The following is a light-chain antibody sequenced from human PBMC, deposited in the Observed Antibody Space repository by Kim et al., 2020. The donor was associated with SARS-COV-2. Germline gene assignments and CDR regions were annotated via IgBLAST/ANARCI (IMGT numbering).Light chain of an antibody. CDR3: QSYDSSLSGSV. CDR1: SSNVGATYG. Sequence: QRVTISCTGGSSNVGATYGVHWYQQLPGTAPKLLIYDNTNRPSGVPDRFSGSKSGTSASLAITGLQAEDEADYYCQSYDSSLSGSVFGGGTQLTVL. CDR2: DNT. V-gene: IGLV1-40*01. J-gene: IGLJ3*02.